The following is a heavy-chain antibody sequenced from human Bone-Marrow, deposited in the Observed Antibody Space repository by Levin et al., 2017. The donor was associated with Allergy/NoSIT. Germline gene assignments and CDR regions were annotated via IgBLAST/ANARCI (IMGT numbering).Heavy chain of an antibody. Sequence: GESLKISCAASGFTFGLHAMHWVRKAPGKGLEWVGGLSYNGGNKYYGESVEGRLTISRDNSKNTLYLQMNSLRLEDTAVYYCAKGCYNGHEASEVWGQGTMVTVAS. CDR2: LSYNGGNK. V-gene: IGHV3-30-3*01. CDR1: GFTFGLHA. D-gene: IGHD3-10*01. CDR3: AKGCYNGHEASEV. J-gene: IGHJ3*01.